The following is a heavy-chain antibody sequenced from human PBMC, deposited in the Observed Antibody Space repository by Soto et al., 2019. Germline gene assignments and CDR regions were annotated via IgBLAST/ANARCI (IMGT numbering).Heavy chain of an antibody. CDR2: ISAYNGNT. Sequence: ASVKVSCKASGYTFTSYGISWVRQAPGQGLEWMGWISAYNGNTNYAQKLQGRVTMTTDTSTSTAYMELRSLRSDDTAVYYCARDIRSVGATSGVFWDYWGQGTLVTVSS. V-gene: IGHV1-18*01. CDR3: ARDIRSVGATSGVFWDY. CDR1: GYTFTSYG. J-gene: IGHJ4*02. D-gene: IGHD1-26*01.